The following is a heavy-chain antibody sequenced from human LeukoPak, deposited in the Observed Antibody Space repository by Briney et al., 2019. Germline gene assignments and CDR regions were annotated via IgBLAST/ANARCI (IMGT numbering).Heavy chain of an antibody. CDR3: ARGLQPPVLYGMDV. J-gene: IGHJ6*02. V-gene: IGHV3-48*01. D-gene: IGHD4-11*01. CDR2: ISSSSSTI. CDR1: GFTFSSYS. Sequence: GGSLRLSCAVSGFTFSSYSMNWVRQAPGKGLEWVSYISSSSSTIYYADSVKGRFTISRDNAKNSLYLQMNSLRADDTAVYYCARGLQPPVLYGMDVWGQGTTVTVSS.